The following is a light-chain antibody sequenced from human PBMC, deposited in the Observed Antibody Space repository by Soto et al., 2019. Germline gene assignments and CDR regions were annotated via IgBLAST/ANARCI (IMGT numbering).Light chain of an antibody. CDR2: DAF. CDR1: QSVSRY. CDR3: QQRSNWPIT. Sequence: ENVFTPAPLTVIMSPEERAILSGRASQSVSRYLAWYQQKPDQAPRLLIYDAFNRATGIPARFSGSGSGTDFTLPISSLEPEDFVVYYCQQRSNWPITYGQGTRLEIK. J-gene: IGKJ5*01. V-gene: IGKV3-11*01.